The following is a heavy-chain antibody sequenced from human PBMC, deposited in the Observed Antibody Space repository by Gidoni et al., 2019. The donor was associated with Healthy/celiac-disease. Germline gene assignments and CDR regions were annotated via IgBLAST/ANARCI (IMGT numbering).Heavy chain of an antibody. D-gene: IGHD4-17*01. J-gene: IGHJ6*03. V-gene: IGHV3-30*18. CDR2: ISYDGSNK. CDR3: AKEPYGDYYYYYMDV. CDR1: GFPFSRYG. Sequence: QVQLVESGGGVVQPGRSLRPPRAAPGFPFSRYGMPWGRRAPGKGLELVAVISYDGSNKYYADSVKGRFTISRDNSKNTLYLQMNSLRAEDTAVYYCAKEPYGDYYYYYMDVWGKGTTVTVSS.